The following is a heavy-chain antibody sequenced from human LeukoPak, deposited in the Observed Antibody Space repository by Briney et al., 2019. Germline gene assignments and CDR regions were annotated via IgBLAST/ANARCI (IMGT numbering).Heavy chain of an antibody. CDR1: GGSFSGYF. CDR3: ASSFYYDSRDY. CDR2: ITPSGST. Sequence: SETLSLICVVYGGSFSGYFWSWISQPPGKGLEWIGEITPSGSTNYSPSLKSRVSISIDTSKKKLSLRLTSVTAADSAVYYCASSFYYDSRDYWGQGSIVTVSS. D-gene: IGHD3-22*01. J-gene: IGHJ4*03. V-gene: IGHV4-34*01.